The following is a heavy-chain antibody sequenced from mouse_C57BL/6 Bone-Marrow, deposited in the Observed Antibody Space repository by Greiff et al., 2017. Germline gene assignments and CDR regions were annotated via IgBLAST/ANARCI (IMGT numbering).Heavy chain of an antibody. D-gene: IGHD4-1*01. CDR2: IYPRSGNT. Sequence: VKLQESGAELARPGASVKLSCKASGYTFTSYGISWVKQRTGQGLEWIGEIYPRSGNTYYNEKFKGKATLTADKSSSTAYMGLRSLTSEDSAVYFCARDGTRAWFAYWGQGTLVTVSA. CDR1: GYTFTSYG. J-gene: IGHJ3*01. CDR3: ARDGTRAWFAY. V-gene: IGHV1-81*01.